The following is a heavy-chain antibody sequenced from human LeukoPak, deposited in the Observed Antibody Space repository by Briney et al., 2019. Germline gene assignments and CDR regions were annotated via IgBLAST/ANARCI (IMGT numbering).Heavy chain of an antibody. D-gene: IGHD3-22*01. J-gene: IGHJ4*02. CDR1: GGSISSGGYY. CDR3: ARDRYYYDSSGYRIFDY. CDR2: IYYSGST. V-gene: IGHV4-31*03. Sequence: PSETLSLTCTVSGGSISSGGYYWSWIRQHPGKGLEWTGYIYYSGSTYYNPSLKSRVTISVDTSKNQFSLKLSSVTAADTAVYYCARDRYYYDSSGYRIFDYWGQGTLVTVSS.